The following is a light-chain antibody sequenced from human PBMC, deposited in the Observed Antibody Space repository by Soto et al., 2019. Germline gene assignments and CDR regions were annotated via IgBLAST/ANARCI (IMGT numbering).Light chain of an antibody. CDR1: QSIHTS. V-gene: IGKV3-11*01. J-gene: IGKJ5*01. CDR3: QQRNVWPPIT. Sequence: LTQCPATLCRSPGVRATVSWVASQSIHTSLAWYQQKSGKPPRLVIYDSTLRANGVPDRFGGSRSGTEFTLTINSLEPEDFAVYYCQQRNVWPPITFGQGTRLEIK. CDR2: DST.